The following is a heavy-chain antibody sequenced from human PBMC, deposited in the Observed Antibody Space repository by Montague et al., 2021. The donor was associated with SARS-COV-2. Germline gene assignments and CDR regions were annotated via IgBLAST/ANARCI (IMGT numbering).Heavy chain of an antibody. V-gene: IGHV4-34*01. CDR1: GTSFSGYY. CDR3: ARLRDGVVPSPILGVGPYYSYYYMDV. D-gene: IGHD3-10*01. J-gene: IGHJ6*03. CDR2: INHGGST. Sequence: SETLSLTCAVHGTSFSGYYWNWIRQPPGKGLERIGEINHGGSTKYSPSLKSRLTISADTSKNQFSLKLTSVAAVDTAVYYCARLRDGVVPSPILGVGPYYSYYYMDVWGRGTTVTVSS.